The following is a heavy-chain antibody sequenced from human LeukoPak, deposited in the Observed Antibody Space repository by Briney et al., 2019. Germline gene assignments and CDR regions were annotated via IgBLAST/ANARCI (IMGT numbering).Heavy chain of an antibody. D-gene: IGHD6-13*01. Sequence: GGSLRLSCAASGFTFITYAMHWVRQAPGKGLEWVANIKQDGSEKYYVDSVKGRFTISRDNAKNSLYLQMNSLRAEDTAVYYCARVGAGYSSSWADYWGQGTLVTVSS. CDR1: GFTFITYA. CDR2: IKQDGSEK. CDR3: ARVGAGYSSSWADY. V-gene: IGHV3-7*01. J-gene: IGHJ4*02.